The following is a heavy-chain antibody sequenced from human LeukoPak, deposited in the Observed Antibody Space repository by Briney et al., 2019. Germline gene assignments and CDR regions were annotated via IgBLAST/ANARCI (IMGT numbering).Heavy chain of an antibody. V-gene: IGHV3-23*01. CDR1: GFTFSSYA. J-gene: IGHJ4*02. CDR2: ISGSGGST. D-gene: IGHD3-22*01. Sequence: GGSLRLSCAASGFTFSSYAMSWVRQAPGKGLEWVSAISGSGGSTYYADSVKGRFTISRDNSKNTLYLQMNSLRAEDTAVYYCAKDLSDYYDSSGHYPHFDYWGQGTLVTVSS. CDR3: AKDLSDYYDSSGHYPHFDY.